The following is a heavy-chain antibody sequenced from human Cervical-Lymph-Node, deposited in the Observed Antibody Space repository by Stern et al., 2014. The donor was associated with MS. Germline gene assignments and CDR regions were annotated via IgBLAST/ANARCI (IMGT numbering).Heavy chain of an antibody. CDR3: ARGMTTISMGNY. CDR2: ISAYNGNT. J-gene: IGHJ4*02. Sequence: QVQLVQSGAEVKKPGASVKVSCRASGYTFTKYGISWVRQAPGQGLEWMGWISAYNGNTNYEQKFQDRVTMTPDTSTRTAYMELRSLRSDDTAVYYCARGMTTISMGNYWGQGTLVTVSS. D-gene: IGHD4-17*01. CDR1: GYTFTKYG. V-gene: IGHV1-18*01.